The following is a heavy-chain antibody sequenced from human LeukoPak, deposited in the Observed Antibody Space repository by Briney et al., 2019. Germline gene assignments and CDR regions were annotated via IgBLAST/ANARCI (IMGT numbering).Heavy chain of an antibody. Sequence: SETLSLTCTVSGGSVSSDNYFWTWIRQPPGKGLEWIGYIYYSGSTNYNPSLKSRVTISLDTSKSQISLKLSSVTAADTAVYYCARGQRRLQDYWGQGTLVTVSS. J-gene: IGHJ4*02. CDR3: ARGQRRLQDY. CDR1: GGSVSSDNYF. CDR2: IYYSGST. V-gene: IGHV4-61*01.